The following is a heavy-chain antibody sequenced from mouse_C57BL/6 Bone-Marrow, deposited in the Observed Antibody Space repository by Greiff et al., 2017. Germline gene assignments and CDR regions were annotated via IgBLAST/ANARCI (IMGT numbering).Heavy chain of an antibody. D-gene: IGHD1-1*01. V-gene: IGHV14-4*01. Sequence: EVMLVESGAELVRPGASVKLSCTASGFNIKDDYMHWVKQRPEQGLEWIGWIDPENGDTEYASKFQGKATITADTSSNPAYLQLSSLTSEDTAVYYCTRVAPHAMDYWGQGTSVTVSS. CDR3: TRVAPHAMDY. CDR1: GFNIKDDY. J-gene: IGHJ4*01. CDR2: IDPENGDT.